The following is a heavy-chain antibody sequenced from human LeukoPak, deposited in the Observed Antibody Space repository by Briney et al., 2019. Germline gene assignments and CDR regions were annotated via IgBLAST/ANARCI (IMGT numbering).Heavy chain of an antibody. CDR1: GGSISSYY. V-gene: IGHV4-59*08. CDR2: IYYSGST. J-gene: IGHJ6*02. D-gene: IGHD7-27*01. CDR3: ARTGDYYYYYGMDV. Sequence: RPSETLSLTCTVSGGSISSYYWSWIRQPPGKGLEWIGYIYYSGSTNYNPSLKSRVTISVDTSKNQFPLKLSSVTAADTAVYYCARTGDYYYYYGMDVWGQGTTVTVSS.